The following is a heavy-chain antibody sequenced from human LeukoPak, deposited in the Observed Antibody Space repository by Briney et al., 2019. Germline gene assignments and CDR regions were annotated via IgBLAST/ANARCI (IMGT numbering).Heavy chain of an antibody. V-gene: IGHV3-23*01. CDR2: ISGSGDNT. J-gene: IGHJ5*02. CDR1: GFTFSCYG. CDR3: AKIRWSSIQNWFDP. Sequence: GGSLRLSCAASGFTFSCYGMSWVRQAPGKGPEWVSVISGSGDNTYYGDSVKGRFTISRDNSKNTLYLQMSSLRADDTAVYYCAKIRWSSIQNWFDPWGQGALVIVSS. D-gene: IGHD4-23*01.